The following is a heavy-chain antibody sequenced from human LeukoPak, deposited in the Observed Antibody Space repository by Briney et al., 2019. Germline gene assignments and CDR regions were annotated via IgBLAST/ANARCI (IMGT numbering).Heavy chain of an antibody. CDR1: GGTFSSYA. CDR2: IIPIFGTA. J-gene: IGHJ4*02. D-gene: IGHD6-6*01. V-gene: IGHV1-69*05. Sequence: GASVKVSCKASGGTFSSYAISWVRQAPGQGLEWMGGIIPIFGTANYAQKFQGRVTITTDESTSTAYMELSSLRSEDTVVYYCARECIAARTGGFDYWGQGTLVTVSS. CDR3: ARECIAARTGGFDY.